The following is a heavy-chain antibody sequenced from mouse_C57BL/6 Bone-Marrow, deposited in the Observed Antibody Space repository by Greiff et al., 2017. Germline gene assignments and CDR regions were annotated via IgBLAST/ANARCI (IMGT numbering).Heavy chain of an antibody. CDR2: IYPGSGNT. CDR3: AKDYYGSSYVWFAY. J-gene: IGHJ3*01. D-gene: IGHD1-1*01. V-gene: IGHV1-76*01. CDR1: GYTFTDYY. Sequence: QVQLQQSGAELVRPGASVKLSCKASGYTFTDYYINWVKQRPGQGLEWIARIYPGSGNTYYNEKFKGKATLTAEKSSSTAYMQLSSLTSEDSAVYFCAKDYYGSSYVWFAYWGQGTLVTVSA.